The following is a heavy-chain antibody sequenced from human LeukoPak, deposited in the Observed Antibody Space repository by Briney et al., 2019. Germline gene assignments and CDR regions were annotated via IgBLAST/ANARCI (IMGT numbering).Heavy chain of an antibody. V-gene: IGHV3-48*03. D-gene: IGHD3-22*01. CDR1: GFTFSSYE. J-gene: IGHJ4*02. CDR3: ARDPITTGLFWDSGGYPDY. Sequence: GGSLRLSCAASGFTFSSYEMNWVHQAPGKGLEWVSYISSSGSTIYYADSVKGRFTISRDNAKNSLYLQINSLRAEDTAVYYCARDPITTGLFWDSGGYPDYWGQGTLVTVSS. CDR2: ISSSGSTI.